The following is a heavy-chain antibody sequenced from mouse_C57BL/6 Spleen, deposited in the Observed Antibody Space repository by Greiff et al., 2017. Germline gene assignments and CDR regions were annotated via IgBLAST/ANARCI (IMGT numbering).Heavy chain of an antibody. CDR3: ASYYYYSSSPHWYFDV. D-gene: IGHD1-1*01. CDR2: INPNYGTT. CDR1: GYSFTDYN. V-gene: IGHV1-39*01. J-gene: IGHJ1*03. Sequence: VQLQQSGPELVKPGASVKISCKASGYSFTDYNMNWVKQSNGKSLEWIGVINPNYGTTSYNQKFKGKATLTVDQSSSTAYMQLNSLTSEDSAVYYCASYYYYSSSPHWYFDVWGTGTTVTVSS.